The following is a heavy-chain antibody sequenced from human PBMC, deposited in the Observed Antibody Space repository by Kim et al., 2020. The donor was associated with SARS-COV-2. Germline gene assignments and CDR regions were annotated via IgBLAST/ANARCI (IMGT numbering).Heavy chain of an antibody. Sequence: YAESVKGRFTIARDNSKSTLYLEMNSLRAEDTAVYYCARPPGVGAPFDYWGQGTLVTVSS. CDR3: ARPPGVGAPFDY. V-gene: IGHV3-23*01. J-gene: IGHJ4*02. D-gene: IGHD1-26*01.